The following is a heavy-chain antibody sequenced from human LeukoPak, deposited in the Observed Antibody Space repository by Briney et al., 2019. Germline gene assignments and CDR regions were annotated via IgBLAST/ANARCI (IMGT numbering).Heavy chain of an antibody. CDR2: ISAYNGNT. CDR1: GYTFTSYG. J-gene: IGHJ4*02. V-gene: IGHV1-18*01. CDR3: ARDFRPLNWGSSYYFDY. D-gene: IGHD7-27*01. Sequence: ASVKVSCKASGYTFTSYGISWVRQASGQGLEWMGWISAYNGNTNYAQKLQGRVTMTTDTSTSTAYMELRSLRSDDTAVYYCARDFRPLNWGSSYYFDYWGQGTLVTVSS.